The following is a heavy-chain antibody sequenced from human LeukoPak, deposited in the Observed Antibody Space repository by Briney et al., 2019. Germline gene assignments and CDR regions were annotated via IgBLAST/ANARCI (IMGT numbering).Heavy chain of an antibody. D-gene: IGHD6-13*01. CDR3: ARRTAAAGTHYYYAMDV. CDR1: GGSISSYY. J-gene: IGHJ6*02. Sequence: KPSETLSLTCTVSGGSISSYYWSWIRQPAGKGLEWIGRIYTSGSTNYNPSLKSRVTMSVDTSKNQFSLKLSSVTAADTAVYYCARRTAAAGTHYYYAMDVWGQGTTVTVSS. V-gene: IGHV4-4*07. CDR2: IYTSGST.